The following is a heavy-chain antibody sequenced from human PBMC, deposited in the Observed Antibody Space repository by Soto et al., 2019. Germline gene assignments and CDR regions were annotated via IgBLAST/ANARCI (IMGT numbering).Heavy chain of an antibody. CDR2: INLDGSST. J-gene: IGHJ4*02. CDR3: ARGWGFADY. CDR1: GFSLSHYW. D-gene: IGHD7-27*01. Sequence: EVQMVESGGGLIQPGGALRLTSTASGFSLSHYWMHWIRQAPGKGLVWVSRINLDGSSTDYAPSVKGRFTISEDNAKNTLYLQMNSLSADDTAVYYCARGWGFADYWGRGTLFPVSS. V-gene: IGHV3-74*01.